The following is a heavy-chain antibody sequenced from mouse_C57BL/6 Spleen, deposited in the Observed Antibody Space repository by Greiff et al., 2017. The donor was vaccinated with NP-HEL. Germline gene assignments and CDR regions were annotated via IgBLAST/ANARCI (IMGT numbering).Heavy chain of an antibody. CDR1: GFNIKDDY. CDR3: TTGSSYFDY. V-gene: IGHV14-4*01. J-gene: IGHJ2*01. Sequence: EVKVEESGAELVRPGASVKLSCTASGFNIKDDYMHWVKQRPEQGLEWIGWIDPENGDTEYASKFQGKATITADTSSNTAYLQLSSLTSEDTAVYYCTTGSSYFDYWGQGTTLTVSS. CDR2: IDPENGDT. D-gene: IGHD1-1*01.